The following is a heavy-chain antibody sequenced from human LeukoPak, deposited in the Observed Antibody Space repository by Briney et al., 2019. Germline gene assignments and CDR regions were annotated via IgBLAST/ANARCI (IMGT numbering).Heavy chain of an antibody. J-gene: IGHJ4*02. Sequence: GGSLRLSCAASGFTFSSYAMSWVRQAPGKGLEWVANIKQDGSEKYYVDSVKGRFTISRDNAKNSLYLQMNSLRAEDTAVYYCARDPTDYGDYFDYWGQGTLVTVSS. CDR3: ARDPTDYGDYFDY. D-gene: IGHD4-17*01. V-gene: IGHV3-7*01. CDR1: GFTFSSYA. CDR2: IKQDGSEK.